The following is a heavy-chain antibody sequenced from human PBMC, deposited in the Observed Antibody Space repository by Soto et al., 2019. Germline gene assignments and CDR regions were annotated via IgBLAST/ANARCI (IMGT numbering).Heavy chain of an antibody. CDR3: TREAATSYYYYGMDV. V-gene: IGHV3-49*04. D-gene: IGHD6-13*01. J-gene: IGHJ6*02. CDR2: IRSKAYGGTT. Sequence: GSLRLSCTASGFTFGDYAMSWVRQAPGKGLEWVGFIRSKAYGGTTEYAASVKGRFTISRDDSKSIAYLQMNSLKTEDTAVYYCTREAATSYYYYGMDVWGQGTTVTVSS. CDR1: GFTFGDYA.